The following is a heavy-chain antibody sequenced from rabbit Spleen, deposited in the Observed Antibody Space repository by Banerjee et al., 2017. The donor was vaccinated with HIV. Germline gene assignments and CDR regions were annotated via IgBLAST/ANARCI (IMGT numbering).Heavy chain of an antibody. CDR1: GLSFSSAYD. CDR2: IDTNDGDT. V-gene: IGHV1S40*01. D-gene: IGHD8-1*01. Sequence: QSLEESGGDLVKPGASLTLTCTASGLSFSSAYDMCWVRQAPGKGLEWIACIDTNDGDTDYANWPKGRFTISKTSSTTVTLQMTSLTAADTATYFCARDSGSSFSSYGMDLWGQGTLVTVS. J-gene: IGHJ6*01. CDR3: ARDSGSSFSSYGMDL.